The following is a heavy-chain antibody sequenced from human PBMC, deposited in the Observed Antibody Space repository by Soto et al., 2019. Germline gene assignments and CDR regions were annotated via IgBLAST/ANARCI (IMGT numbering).Heavy chain of an antibody. Sequence: GGSLRLSCAASGFTFSSYSLSWLRQAPGKGLEWVSAISGGGNITYYADSVKGRFTISRDISMNTLYLQMDSLRAEDTAIYYCTKEHSNYPDNWFDPWGQGTRVTVSS. CDR3: TKEHSNYPDNWFDP. J-gene: IGHJ5*02. D-gene: IGHD4-4*01. CDR1: GFTFSSYS. V-gene: IGHV3-23*01. CDR2: ISGGGNIT.